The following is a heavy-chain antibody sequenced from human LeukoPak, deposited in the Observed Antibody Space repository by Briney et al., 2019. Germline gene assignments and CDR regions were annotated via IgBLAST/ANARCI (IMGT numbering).Heavy chain of an antibody. D-gene: IGHD4-11*01. CDR3: ARAARPTLTVTPNWFDP. Sequence: ASVKVSCKASGYTFTGYYMHWVRQAPGQGLEWMGWINPNSGGTNYAQKFQGRVTMTRDTSISTAYMELSRLRSDDTAVYYCARAARPTLTVTPNWFDPWGQGTLVTVSS. CDR1: GYTFTGYY. J-gene: IGHJ5*02. V-gene: IGHV1-2*02. CDR2: INPNSGGT.